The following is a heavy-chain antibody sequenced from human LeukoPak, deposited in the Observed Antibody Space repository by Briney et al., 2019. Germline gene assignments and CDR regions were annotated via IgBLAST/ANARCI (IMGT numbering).Heavy chain of an antibody. J-gene: IGHJ4*02. CDR3: ATDKYYYDSSGYYPLDY. D-gene: IGHD3-22*01. V-gene: IGHV3-11*01. Sequence: GGSLRLSCAASGFTFSDYYMSWIRQAPGKGLEWVSYISSSGSTIYYADSVKGRFTISRDNAKNSLYLQMNSLRAEDTAVYYCATDKYYYDSSGYYPLDYWGQGTLVTVSS. CDR1: GFTFSDYY. CDR2: ISSSGSTI.